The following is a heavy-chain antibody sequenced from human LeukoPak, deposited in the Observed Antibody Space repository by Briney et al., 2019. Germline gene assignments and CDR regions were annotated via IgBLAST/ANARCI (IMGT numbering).Heavy chain of an antibody. V-gene: IGHV3-33*01. D-gene: IGHD4-17*01. CDR2: IWYDGTNK. CDR3: ARATVTRWFDP. CDR1: GFAFSSFG. J-gene: IGHJ5*02. Sequence: GGSLRLSCAASGFAFSSFGMHWVRQAPGKGLEWVAVIWYDGTNKYYADSVKGRFTISRDNSKNTLYLQMNSLGAEGTAVYYCARATVTRWFDPWGQGTLVTVSS.